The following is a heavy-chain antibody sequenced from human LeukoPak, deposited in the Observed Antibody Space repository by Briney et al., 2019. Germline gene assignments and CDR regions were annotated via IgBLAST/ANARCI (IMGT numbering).Heavy chain of an antibody. D-gene: IGHD4-17*01. Sequence: PGGSLRLSCAASGFTFSSYWMHWVRQAPGKGLVWVSRINSDGSSTSYADSVKGRFTISRDNSKNTLYLQMNSLRAEDTAVYYCAKVGDYWFGHDYWGQGTLVTVSS. V-gene: IGHV3-74*01. CDR3: AKVGDYWFGHDY. CDR1: GFTFSSYW. CDR2: INSDGSST. J-gene: IGHJ4*02.